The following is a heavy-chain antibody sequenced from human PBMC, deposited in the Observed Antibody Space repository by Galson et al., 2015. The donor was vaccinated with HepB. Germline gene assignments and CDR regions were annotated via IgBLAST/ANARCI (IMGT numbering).Heavy chain of an antibody. CDR1: GFTFSSYS. V-gene: IGHV3-21*01. J-gene: IGHJ4*02. CDR2: ISSSRSYI. CDR3: ARVADSHYGDHTHFDS. Sequence: SLRLSCAASGFTFSSYSMNWVRQAPGKGLEWVSYISSSRSYIYYADSVRGRFTISRDNAKNSLYLHMRGLRDDDTAVYYCARVADSHYGDHTHFDSWGQGTLVTVSS. D-gene: IGHD4-17*01.